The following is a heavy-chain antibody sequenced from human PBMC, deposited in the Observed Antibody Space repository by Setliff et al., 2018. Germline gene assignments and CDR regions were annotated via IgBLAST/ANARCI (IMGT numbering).Heavy chain of an antibody. Sequence: TGGSLRLSCEVSTSRFSNYWVSWVRQAPGKGLEWLASINPHGSEKYYADSVKGRFTISRDNAKNSLYLQMNSLRAEDTAVYYCARDVYDFRTGLADPWGQGTLVTVSS. D-gene: IGHD3-3*01. CDR1: TSRFSNYW. V-gene: IGHV3-7*01. CDR2: INPHGSEK. CDR3: ARDVYDFRTGLADP. J-gene: IGHJ5*02.